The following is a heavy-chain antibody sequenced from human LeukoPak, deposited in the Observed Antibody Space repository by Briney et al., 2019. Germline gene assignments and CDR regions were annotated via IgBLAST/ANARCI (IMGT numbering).Heavy chain of an antibody. D-gene: IGHD3-22*01. Sequence: GGSLRLSCAASGFTFSRYWMHWVRQVPGEGLVWVSRIKSDGSGTWYADSVKGRFTISRDNARNTLYLQMNSLRAEDTALYYCAKVYYYYDSSGYYDYWGQGTLVTVSS. CDR2: IKSDGSGT. CDR3: AKVYYYYDSSGYYDY. J-gene: IGHJ4*02. CDR1: GFTFSRYW. V-gene: IGHV3-74*01.